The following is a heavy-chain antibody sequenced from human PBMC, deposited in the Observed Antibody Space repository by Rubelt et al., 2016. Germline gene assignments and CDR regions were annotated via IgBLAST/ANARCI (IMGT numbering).Heavy chain of an antibody. V-gene: IGHV3-23*01. D-gene: IGHD6-6*01. Sequence: EVQLLESGGGLVQPGGSLRLSCAASGITFSSHAMTWVRQAPVKGLEWVSTISGSGGSTYYADSVKGRFTISRDNSKNHLDLQMNSLRVDDTAVYYCAKSFGSSSGRSSDYWGQGTLVTVSS. CDR3: AKSFGSSSGRSSDY. J-gene: IGHJ4*02. CDR2: ISGSGGST. CDR1: GITFSSHA.